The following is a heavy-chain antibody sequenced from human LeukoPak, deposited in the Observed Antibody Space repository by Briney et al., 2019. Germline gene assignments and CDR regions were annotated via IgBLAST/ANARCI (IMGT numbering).Heavy chain of an antibody. J-gene: IGHJ3*02. D-gene: IGHD2-21*02. Sequence: GESLKISCKGSGYSFTSYWIGWVRQMPGKGLEWMGIIYPGDSDTRYSPSFQGQVTISADKSISTAYLQWSSLEASDTAMYYCARLPYSGGDCYEDAFDIWGQGTMVTVSS. CDR3: ARLPYSGGDCYEDAFDI. CDR2: IYPGDSDT. CDR1: GYSFTSYW. V-gene: IGHV5-51*01.